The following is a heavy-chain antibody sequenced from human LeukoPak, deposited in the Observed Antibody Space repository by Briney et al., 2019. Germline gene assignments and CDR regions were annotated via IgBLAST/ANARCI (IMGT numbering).Heavy chain of an antibody. CDR2: ISSSSSYI. J-gene: IGHJ4*02. CDR3: ARGYQLLPIDY. V-gene: IGHV3-21*01. Sequence: GGSLRLSCAASGFTLSSYSMNWVRQAPGKGLEWVSSISSSSSYIYYADSVKGRFTISRDNAKNSLYLQMNSLRAEDTAVYYCARGYQLLPIDYWGQGTLVTVSS. D-gene: IGHD2-2*01. CDR1: GFTLSSYS.